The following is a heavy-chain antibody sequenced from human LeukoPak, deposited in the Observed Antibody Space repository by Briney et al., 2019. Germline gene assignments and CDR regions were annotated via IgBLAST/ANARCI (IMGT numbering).Heavy chain of an antibody. CDR2: ISSSSTYI. CDR1: GFTFSSYS. V-gene: IGHV3-21*01. CDR3: ARNRYGSSLDAFDI. Sequence: GGSLRLSCAASGFTFSSYSMNWVRQAPGKGLEWVSSISSSSTYIYYADSVKGRFTISRDNAKNSLHLQMNSLRAEDTAVYYCARNRYGSSLDAFDIWGQGTVVTVSS. J-gene: IGHJ3*02. D-gene: IGHD6-13*01.